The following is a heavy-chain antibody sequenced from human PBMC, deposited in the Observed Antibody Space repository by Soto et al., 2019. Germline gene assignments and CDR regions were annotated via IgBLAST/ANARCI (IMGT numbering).Heavy chain of an antibody. Sequence: GASVKVSCKASGYTFTSYDINWVRQATGQGLEWMGWMNPNSGNTGYAQKFQGRVTMTRNTSISTAYMELSSLRSEDTAVYYCARQTVILTGTDYYYYMDVWGKGTTVTVSS. V-gene: IGHV1-8*01. CDR1: GYTFTSYD. D-gene: IGHD3-9*01. CDR3: ARQTVILTGTDYYYYMDV. CDR2: MNPNSGNT. J-gene: IGHJ6*03.